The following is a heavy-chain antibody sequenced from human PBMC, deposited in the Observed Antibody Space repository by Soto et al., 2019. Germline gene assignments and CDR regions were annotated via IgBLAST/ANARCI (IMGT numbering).Heavy chain of an antibody. J-gene: IGHJ4*02. Sequence: QVQLRESGPGLVKPSETLSLTCIVSGDSITGSYWSWIRQPPGKTLEWIGYIYHSGTTTYNPSLKSRVSISVDTSKNLFSLRLTTVIAADTAVYYCARDMPYAAGSLAGCDYWGQGILVTVSS. D-gene: IGHD6-19*01. V-gene: IGHV4-59*01. CDR3: ARDMPYAAGSLAGCDY. CDR1: GDSITGSY. CDR2: IYHSGTT.